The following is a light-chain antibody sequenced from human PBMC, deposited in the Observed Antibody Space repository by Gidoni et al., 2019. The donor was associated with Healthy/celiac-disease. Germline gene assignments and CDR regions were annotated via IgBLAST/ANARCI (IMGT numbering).Light chain of an antibody. CDR1: NIGSKS. J-gene: IGLJ3*02. V-gene: IGLV3-21*04. CDR2: YDS. CDR3: QVWDSSSDRV. Sequence: SYVLPQPPSVSVAPGKTARITCGGTNIGSKSVHWYQQKPGQAPVLVIYYDSDRPSGIPERSSGSNSGNTATLTISRVEAGDEADYYCQVWDSSSDRVFGGGTKLTVL.